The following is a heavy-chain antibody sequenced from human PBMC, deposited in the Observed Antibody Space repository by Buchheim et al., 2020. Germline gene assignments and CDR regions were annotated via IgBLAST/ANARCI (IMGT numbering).Heavy chain of an antibody. CDR2: ISYDGSNK. Sequence: QVQLVESGGGVVQPGRSLRLSCAASGFTFSSYGMHWVRQAPGKGLEWVAVISYDGSNKHYADSVKGRFTISRDNSKNTLYLQMNSLRAEDTAVYYCAKDRAAPNYYYYYGMDVWGQGTT. V-gene: IGHV3-30*18. CDR3: AKDRAAPNYYYYYGMDV. CDR1: GFTFSSYG. J-gene: IGHJ6*02. D-gene: IGHD6-6*01.